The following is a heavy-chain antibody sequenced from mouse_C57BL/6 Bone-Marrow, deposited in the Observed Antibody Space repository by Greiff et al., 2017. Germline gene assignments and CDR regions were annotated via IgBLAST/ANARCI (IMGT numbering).Heavy chain of an antibody. V-gene: IGHV1-7*01. Sequence: QVQLQQSGAELAKPGASVKLSCKASGYTFTSYWMHWVKQRPGQGLEWIGYINPSSGYTKYNQKFKDKATLTADKSSSTAYLQLSSLTDEDSAFYYCARLLPPFAYWGQGTLVTVSA. CDR3: ARLLPPFAY. D-gene: IGHD1-1*01. CDR1: GYTFTSYW. CDR2: INPSSGYT. J-gene: IGHJ3*01.